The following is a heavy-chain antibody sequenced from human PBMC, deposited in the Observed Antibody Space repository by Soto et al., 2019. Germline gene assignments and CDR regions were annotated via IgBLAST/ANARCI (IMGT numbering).Heavy chain of an antibody. Sequence: GESLKISCKGSGYSFTSYWISWVRQMPGKGLEWMGRIDPSDSYTNYSPSFQGHVTISADKSISTAYLQWSSLKASDTAMYYCASTRDKAMVRYYYYYGMDVWGQGTTVTVSS. CDR1: GYSFTSYW. J-gene: IGHJ6*02. D-gene: IGHD5-18*01. CDR3: ASTRDKAMVRYYYYYGMDV. CDR2: IDPSDSYT. V-gene: IGHV5-10-1*01.